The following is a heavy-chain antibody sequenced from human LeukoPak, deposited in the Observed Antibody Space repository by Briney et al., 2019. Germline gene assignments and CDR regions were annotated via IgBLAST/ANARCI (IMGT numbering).Heavy chain of an antibody. D-gene: IGHD3-3*01. V-gene: IGHV3-73*01. CDR2: IRSKANSYAT. CDR3: TRLYLSYDFWSGYYSGADY. CDR1: GSTFSGSA. J-gene: IGHJ4*02. Sequence: GGSLRLSCAASGSTFSGSAMHWVRQASGKGLEWVGRIRSKANSYATAYAASVKGRFTISRDDSKNTAYLQMNSLKTEDTAVYYCTRLYLSYDFWSGYYSGADYWGQGTLVTVSS.